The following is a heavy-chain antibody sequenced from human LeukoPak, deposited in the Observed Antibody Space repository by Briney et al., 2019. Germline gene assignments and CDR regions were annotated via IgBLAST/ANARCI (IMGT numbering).Heavy chain of an antibody. CDR1: GGTFSSYA. D-gene: IGHD3-3*01. Sequence: SVKVSCKASGGTFSSYAITWVRQAPGQGLEWMGRIIPILGIANYAQKFQGRVTITADKSTSTAYMELSSLRSEDTAVYYCARDILPEWSSGINWFDPWGQGTLVTVSS. V-gene: IGHV1-69*04. CDR3: ARDILPEWSSGINWFDP. J-gene: IGHJ5*02. CDR2: IIPILGIA.